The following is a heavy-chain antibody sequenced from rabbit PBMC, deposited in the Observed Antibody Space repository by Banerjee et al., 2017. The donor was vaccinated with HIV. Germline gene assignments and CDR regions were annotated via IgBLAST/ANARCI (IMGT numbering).Heavy chain of an antibody. V-gene: IGHV1S40*01. CDR1: GFSFSSSYW. Sequence: QSLEESGGDLVKPGASLTLTCTASGFSFSSSYWICWVRQAPGKGLEWIACIDAGSDDSTYYPSWAKGRFTISKTSSTTVTLQMTSLTAADTATYFCARGGVGDAGYAAMPSWGPGTLVTVS. D-gene: IGHD3-3*01. CDR2: IDAGSDDST. J-gene: IGHJ4*01. CDR3: ARGGVGDAGYAAMPS.